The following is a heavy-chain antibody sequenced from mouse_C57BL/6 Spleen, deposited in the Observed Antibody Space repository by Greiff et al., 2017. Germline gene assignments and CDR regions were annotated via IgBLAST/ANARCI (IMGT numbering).Heavy chain of an antibody. CDR3: TTRTVVEGGWYFDV. D-gene: IGHD1-1*01. J-gene: IGHJ1*03. Sequence: VQLKQSGAELVRPGASVKLSCTASGFNIKDDYMHWVKQRPEQGLEWIGWIDPENGDTEYASKFQGKATITADTSSNTAYLQLSSLTSEDTAVYYCTTRTVVEGGWYFDVWGTGTTVTVSS. CDR2: IDPENGDT. CDR1: GFNIKDDY. V-gene: IGHV14-4*01.